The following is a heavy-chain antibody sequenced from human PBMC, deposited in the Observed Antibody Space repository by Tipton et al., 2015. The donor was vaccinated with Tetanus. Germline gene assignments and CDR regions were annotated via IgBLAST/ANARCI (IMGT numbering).Heavy chain of an antibody. J-gene: IGHJ4*02. Sequence: TLSLTCTVSGGSISSGTYYWGWIRQSPGRGLEWIGSIYNYNGNTYYTPSLESRATISLDTSKNQFSLQLSSMTAADTAVYYCARPIKQWLVPVDSWGQGTLVTVSS. D-gene: IGHD6-19*01. CDR1: GGSISSGTYY. CDR3: ARPIKQWLVPVDS. V-gene: IGHV4-39*01. CDR2: IYNYNGNT.